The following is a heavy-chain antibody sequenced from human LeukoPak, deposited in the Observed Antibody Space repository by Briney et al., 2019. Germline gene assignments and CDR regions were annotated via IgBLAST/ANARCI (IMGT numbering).Heavy chain of an antibody. CDR1: GGTFNNDG. J-gene: IGHJ6*02. CDR3: ARDPALLGYCKSVSCPVTYGMDV. D-gene: IGHD2-15*01. V-gene: IGHV1-69*04. Sequence: GSSVKVSCKAHGGTFNNDGISWVRQAPGQGLEWMGRIIPALNIVNYAQKFQGRVTITADKFTNTAYMELSSLRSEDTAVYCCARDPALLGYCKSVSCPVTYGMDVWGQGTTVTVSS. CDR2: IIPALNIV.